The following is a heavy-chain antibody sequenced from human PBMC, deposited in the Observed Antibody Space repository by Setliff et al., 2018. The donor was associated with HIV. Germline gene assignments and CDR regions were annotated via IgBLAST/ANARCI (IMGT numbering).Heavy chain of an antibody. J-gene: IGHJ6*03. V-gene: IGHV4-39*01. CDR3: ARHNTGYSYGYDYYYYYMDV. CDR1: GGSISTNNFY. Sequence: PSETLSLTCTVTGGSISTNNFYWGWIRQPPGKGLQWIGSIYFTGDSYYDPSLKSRVTTSVDTSNNQFSLILSPVTAADTAAYYCARHNTGYSYGYDYYYYYMDVWGKGTTVTVSS. CDR2: IYFTGDS. D-gene: IGHD5-18*01.